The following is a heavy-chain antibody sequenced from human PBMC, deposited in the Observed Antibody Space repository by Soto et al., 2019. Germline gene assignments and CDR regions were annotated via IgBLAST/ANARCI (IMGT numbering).Heavy chain of an antibody. CDR1: GGSVSNCNW. J-gene: IGHJ4*02. Sequence: QVQLQESGPGLAKPSGTLSLTCGVFGGSVSNCNWWTWVRQPPGKGLELIWEIYHTGITNYNASLLSRVNISLDKTNTEFSLKLSSVTDADTSVYYCAHRTIVGAAIWGQGTLVTVSS. D-gene: IGHD1-26*01. V-gene: IGHV4-4*02. CDR2: IYHTGIT. CDR3: AHRTIVGAAI.